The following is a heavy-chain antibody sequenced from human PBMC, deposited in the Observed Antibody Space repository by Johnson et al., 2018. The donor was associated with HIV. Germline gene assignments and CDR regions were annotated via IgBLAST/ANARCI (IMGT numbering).Heavy chain of an antibody. CDR3: ARPSVMTTLTTTPWAFDI. Sequence: QVQLVESGGGVVQPGRSMRLSCAASGFTFSSYAMHWVRQAPGKGLEWVAGISYDGSNKYYADSVKGRFTISRDNSKKKLYLQMNSLIVDDTAVYHCARPSVMTTLTTTPWAFDIWGQGTMVTVSS. CDR1: GFTFSSYA. D-gene: IGHD4-17*01. J-gene: IGHJ3*02. CDR2: ISYDGSNK. V-gene: IGHV3-30*04.